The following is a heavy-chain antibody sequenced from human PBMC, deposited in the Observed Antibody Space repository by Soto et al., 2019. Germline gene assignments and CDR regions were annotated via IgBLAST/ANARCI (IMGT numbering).Heavy chain of an antibody. Sequence: QVKLVESGGGLVKPGGSLRLSCAASGFTFSDYYMSWIRQAPGKGLEWISYLSSTGSTIYYADSVKGRFTISRDNAKNSLYLQMNSLRAEDTAVYYCARDPVAEVGATRGFDYWGQGTLVTVSS. CDR3: ARDPVAEVGATRGFDY. CDR2: LSSTGSTI. J-gene: IGHJ4*02. D-gene: IGHD1-26*01. V-gene: IGHV3-11*01. CDR1: GFTFSDYY.